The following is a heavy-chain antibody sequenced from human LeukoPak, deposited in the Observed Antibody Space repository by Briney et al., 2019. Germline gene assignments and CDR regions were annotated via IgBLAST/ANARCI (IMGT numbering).Heavy chain of an antibody. V-gene: IGHV4-30-4*08. CDR2: IYDSGST. CDR1: GGSISNGDYY. D-gene: IGHD3-3*01. Sequence: SQTLSLTCTVSGGSISNGDYYWSWIRQPPGKGLEGIAYIYDSGSTYYNPSLKSRVTISVDTSKNQFSLKLSSVTAADTAVYYCARGGFWSGYTWFDPWGQGTLVTVSS. J-gene: IGHJ5*02. CDR3: ARGGFWSGYTWFDP.